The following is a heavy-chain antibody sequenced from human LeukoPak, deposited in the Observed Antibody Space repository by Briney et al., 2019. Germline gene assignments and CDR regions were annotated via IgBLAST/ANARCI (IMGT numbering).Heavy chain of an antibody. CDR2: IKQDGSEK. J-gene: IGHJ4*02. CDR1: GFTFSSYW. V-gene: IGHV3-7*01. Sequence: SGGSLRLSCAASGFTFSSYWMSWVRQAPGKGLEWVANIKQDGSEKYYVDSVKGRFTISRDNAKNTLYLQMNSLRAEDTAVYYCAEDHYYDSSAYYDFWGQGTLVTVSS. CDR3: AEDHYYDSSAYYDF. D-gene: IGHD3-22*01.